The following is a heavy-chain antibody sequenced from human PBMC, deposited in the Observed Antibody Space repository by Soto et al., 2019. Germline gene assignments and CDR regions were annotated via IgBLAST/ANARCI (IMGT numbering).Heavy chain of an antibody. CDR2: ISAYNGNT. J-gene: IGHJ4*02. V-gene: IGHV1-18*01. CDR1: GYTFTSYG. D-gene: IGHD6-19*01. CDR3: ARDADQWLGTFDQ. Sequence: ASVKVYCKASGYTFTSYGISWARQAPGQGLEWLGWISAYNGNTNYAQKFQGRLTMTTDTSRSTANMELRSLRSDDTAVYYCARDADQWLGTFDQWGQGTLVTVSS.